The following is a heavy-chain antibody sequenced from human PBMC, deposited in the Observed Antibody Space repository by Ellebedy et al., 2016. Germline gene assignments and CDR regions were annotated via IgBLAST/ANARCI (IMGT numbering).Heavy chain of an antibody. J-gene: IGHJ3*02. CDR1: GGTFSSYA. Sequence: SVKVSXXASGGTFSSYAISWVRQAPGQGLEWMGGIIPIFGTANYAQKFQGRVTITADESTSTAYMELSRLRSDDTAVYYCARGEIAVAGKNAFDIWGQGTMVTVSS. V-gene: IGHV1-69*13. CDR2: IIPIFGTA. D-gene: IGHD6-19*01. CDR3: ARGEIAVAGKNAFDI.